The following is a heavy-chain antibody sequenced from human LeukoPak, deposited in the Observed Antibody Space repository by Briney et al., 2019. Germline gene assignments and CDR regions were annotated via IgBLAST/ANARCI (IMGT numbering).Heavy chain of an antibody. Sequence: GGSLRLSCAASGFTFSSYAMSWVRQAPGKGLEWASGISGSGGGTHYADSVKGRFTISRDNSKNTLDLQMNSLRAEDTAVYYCAKGWINYFDYGGKGPLVTVSS. D-gene: IGHD2-2*03. J-gene: IGHJ4*02. CDR2: ISGSGGGT. CDR1: GFTFSSYA. V-gene: IGHV3-23*01. CDR3: AKGWINYFDY.